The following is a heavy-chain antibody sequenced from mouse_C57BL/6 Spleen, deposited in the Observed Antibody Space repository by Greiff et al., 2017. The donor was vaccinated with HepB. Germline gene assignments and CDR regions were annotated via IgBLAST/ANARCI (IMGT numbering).Heavy chain of an antibody. Sequence: VKLMESGPELVKPGASVKISCKASGYAFSSSWMNWVKQRPGKGLEWIGRIYPGDGDTNYNGKFKGKATLTADKSSSTAYMQLSSLTSADSAVYFCAREDPMDYWGQGTSVTVSS. CDR1: GYAFSSSW. V-gene: IGHV1-82*01. CDR3: AREDPMDY. CDR2: IYPGDGDT. J-gene: IGHJ4*01.